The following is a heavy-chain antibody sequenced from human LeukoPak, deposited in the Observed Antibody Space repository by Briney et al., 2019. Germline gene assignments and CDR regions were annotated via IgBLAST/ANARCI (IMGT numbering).Heavy chain of an antibody. CDR1: GFTFSSYS. Sequence: GGSLRLSCAASGFTFSSYSMNWVRQAPGKGLEWVSSISSSSNYIYYADSMKGRFTISRDNAKNSLYPQMNSLRAEDTAVYYCARSTSAFDIWGQGTMVTVSS. V-gene: IGHV3-21*01. CDR3: ARSTSAFDI. D-gene: IGHD1-1*01. J-gene: IGHJ3*02. CDR2: ISSSSNYI.